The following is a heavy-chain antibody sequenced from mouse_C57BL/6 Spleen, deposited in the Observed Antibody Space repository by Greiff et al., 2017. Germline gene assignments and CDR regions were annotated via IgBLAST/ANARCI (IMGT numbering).Heavy chain of an antibody. V-gene: IGHV5-6*03. J-gene: IGHJ2*01. D-gene: IGHD1-3*01. Sequence: DVKLVESGGGLVKPGGSLKLSCAASGFTFSSYAMSWVRQTPEKRLEWVATISDGGSYTYYPDSVKGRFTISRDNAKNTLYLQMSSLKSEDTAMYYCARHEVDIRDFDYWGQGTTLTVSS. CDR1: GFTFSSYA. CDR3: ARHEVDIRDFDY. CDR2: ISDGGSYT.